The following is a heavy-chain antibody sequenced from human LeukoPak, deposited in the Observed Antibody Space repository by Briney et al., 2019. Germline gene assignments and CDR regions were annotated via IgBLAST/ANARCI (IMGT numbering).Heavy chain of an antibody. CDR1: GFTFSSYA. Sequence: PGGSLRLSCAASGFTFSSYAMSWVRKAPGKGLEWVSAISGSGGSTYYADSVKGRLTISRDNSKKRLYLQMNSLRAEDTAVYYCARGGPTAMVIFDYWGQGTLVTVSS. CDR3: ARGGPTAMVIFDY. D-gene: IGHD5-18*01. J-gene: IGHJ4*02. V-gene: IGHV3-23*01. CDR2: ISGSGGST.